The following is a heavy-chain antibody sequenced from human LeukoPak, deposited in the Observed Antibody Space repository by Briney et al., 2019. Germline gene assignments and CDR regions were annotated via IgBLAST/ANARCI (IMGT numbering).Heavy chain of an antibody. CDR1: GFPFRNAW. CDR3: TSTCRQSGDYLGY. V-gene: IGHV3-15*01. D-gene: IGHD3-3*01. Sequence: PGGTLTLSCVGSGFPFRNAWMNWVRQAPGRGLEWVGRIKSNAISAPTDYAATPTGRVTISRDDSKHTLILPMNSPQTPDTALYYCTSTCRQSGDYLGYWGQGTLVTVSP. J-gene: IGHJ4*02. CDR2: IKSNAISAPT.